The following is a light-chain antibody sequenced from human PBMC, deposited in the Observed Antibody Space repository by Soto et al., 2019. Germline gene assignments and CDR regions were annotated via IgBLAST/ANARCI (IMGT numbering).Light chain of an antibody. Sequence: DIVMTQSPLSLSVTPGEPASISCRSSQSLLHSNGYNYLDWYLQKPGQSPQLLIYMGSHRASGVTDRCSGSGSGRDFTLKISRVEAEDVGIYYCMQALQTAFTFGPGTKVDIK. CDR1: QSLLHSNGYNY. J-gene: IGKJ3*01. CDR3: MQALQTAFT. V-gene: IGKV2-28*01. CDR2: MGS.